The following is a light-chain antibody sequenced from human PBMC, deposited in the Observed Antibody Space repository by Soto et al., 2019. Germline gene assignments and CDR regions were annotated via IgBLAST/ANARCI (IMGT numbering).Light chain of an antibody. J-gene: IGLJ1*01. CDR2: DVT. CDR1: SSDVGGYNY. V-gene: IGLV2-14*03. CDR3: SSYTTSNTRQIV. Sequence: ALTQPASVSGSPGQSITLSCTGTSSDVGGYNYVSWYQHHPGKAPKLIIYDVTNRPSGVSNPFSGSKSGNTASLTISGLQPEDEADYYCSSYTTSNTRQIVFGTGTKLTVL.